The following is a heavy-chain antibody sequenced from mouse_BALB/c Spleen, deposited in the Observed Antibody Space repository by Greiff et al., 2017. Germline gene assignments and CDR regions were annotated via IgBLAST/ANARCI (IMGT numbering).Heavy chain of an antibody. J-gene: IGHJ3*01. V-gene: IGHV2-9*02. CDR1: GFSLTSYG. CDR3: ARDDSLGLAWFAY. CDR2: IWAGGST. D-gene: IGHD4-1*01. Sequence: QVQLQQSGPGLVAPSQSLSITCTVSGFSLTSYGVHWVRQPPGKGLEWLGVIWAGGSTNYNSALMSRLSISKDNSKSQVFLKMNSLQTDDTAMYYCARDDSLGLAWFAYWGQGTLVTVSA.